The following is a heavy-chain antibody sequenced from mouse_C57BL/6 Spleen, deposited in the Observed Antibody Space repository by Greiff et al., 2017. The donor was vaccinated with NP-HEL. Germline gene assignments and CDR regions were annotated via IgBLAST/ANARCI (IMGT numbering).Heavy chain of an antibody. CDR2: ISGGGGNT. J-gene: IGHJ1*03. CDR3: ARHGAFDV. Sequence: EVQLVESGGGLVKPGGSLKLSCAASGFTFSSYTMSWVRQTPEKRLEWVATISGGGGNTYYPDSVKGRFTISRDNAKNTLYLQMSSLRSEDTALYYCARHGAFDVWGTGTTVTVSS. CDR1: GFTFSSYT. V-gene: IGHV5-9*01.